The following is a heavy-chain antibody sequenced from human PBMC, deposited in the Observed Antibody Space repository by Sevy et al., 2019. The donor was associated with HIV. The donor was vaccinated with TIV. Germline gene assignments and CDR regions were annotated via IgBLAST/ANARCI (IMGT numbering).Heavy chain of an antibody. CDR2: INPNSGGT. V-gene: IGHV1-2*02. Sequence: ASVKVSCKASGYTFTGYYMHWVRQAPGQGLEWMGWINPNSGGTNYAQKFQGRVTMTRDTSISTAYMELSRLRSDDTAVYYCARGESVETLTHYMDVWGKGTTVTVSS. J-gene: IGHJ6*03. D-gene: IGHD1-1*01. CDR3: ARGESVETLTHYMDV. CDR1: GYTFTGYY.